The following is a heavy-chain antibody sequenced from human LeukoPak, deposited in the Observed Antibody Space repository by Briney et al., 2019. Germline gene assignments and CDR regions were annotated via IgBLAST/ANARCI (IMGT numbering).Heavy chain of an antibody. CDR3: ARPMDTGGSGSHYRPLDY. J-gene: IGHJ4*02. Sequence: GGSLRLSCAASGFTFSSYWMSWVRQAPGKGLEWVANLNQDGSEKYYVDSVKGRFTISRDNAQNSLYLQMNSLRAEDTAVYYCARPMDTGGSGSHYRPLDYWGQGTLVTVSS. CDR1: GFTFSSYW. D-gene: IGHD3-10*01. CDR2: LNQDGSEK. V-gene: IGHV3-7*01.